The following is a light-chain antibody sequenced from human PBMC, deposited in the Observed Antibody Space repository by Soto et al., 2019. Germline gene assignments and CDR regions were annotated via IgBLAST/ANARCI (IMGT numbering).Light chain of an antibody. CDR3: QQSYSSPPT. CDR2: AAS. J-gene: IGKJ1*01. V-gene: IGKV1-39*01. Sequence: DIQMTQSPSTLSASVEDRVIITCRASLSISNQLNWYQQKPGKAPKLLIFAASSLQSGVPSRFSGSRSGPDFTLTISSLQPEDFATYYCQQSYSSPPTFGQGTKVDIK. CDR1: LSISNQ.